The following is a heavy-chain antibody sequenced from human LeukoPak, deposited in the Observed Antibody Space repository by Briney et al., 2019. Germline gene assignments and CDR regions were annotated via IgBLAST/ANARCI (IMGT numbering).Heavy chain of an antibody. CDR1: GFTFSSYA. J-gene: IGHJ4*02. Sequence: GGSLRLSCAASGFTFSSYAMSWVRQAPGKGLEWVSAISGSGGSTYYADSVKGRFTISRDNSKNTLFLQMNSLRAEDTSVYYCAKKITYYYESSGSDWGQGTLVTVSS. CDR2: ISGSGGST. V-gene: IGHV3-23*01. D-gene: IGHD3-22*01. CDR3: AKKITYYYESSGSD.